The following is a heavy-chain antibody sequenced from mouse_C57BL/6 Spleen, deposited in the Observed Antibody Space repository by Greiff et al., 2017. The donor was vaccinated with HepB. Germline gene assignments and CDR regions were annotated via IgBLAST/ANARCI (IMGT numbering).Heavy chain of an antibody. J-gene: IGHJ4*01. Sequence: QVQLKQSGPELVKPGASVKISCKASGYAFSSSWMNWVKQRPGKGLEWIGRIYPGDGDTNYNGKFKGKATLTADKSSSTAYMQLSSLTSEDSAVYFCARTDYGSSYDAMDYWGQGTSVTVSS. CDR3: ARTDYGSSYDAMDY. V-gene: IGHV1-82*01. CDR2: IYPGDGDT. D-gene: IGHD1-1*01. CDR1: GYAFSSSW.